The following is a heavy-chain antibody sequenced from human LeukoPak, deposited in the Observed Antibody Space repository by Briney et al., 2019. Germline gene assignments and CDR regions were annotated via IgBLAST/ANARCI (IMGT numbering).Heavy chain of an antibody. CDR3: ARGVVAATGYDY. D-gene: IGHD2-15*01. CDR1: GASISTNY. J-gene: IGHJ4*02. Sequence: NSSETLSLTCTVSGASISTNYWSWIRQPPEKGLEWIGYVYYSGNTNYNPSLESRVTISVDTLKNQFSLKMSSVTAADTATYYCARGVVAATGYDYWGQGTLVTVSS. V-gene: IGHV4-59*01. CDR2: VYYSGNT.